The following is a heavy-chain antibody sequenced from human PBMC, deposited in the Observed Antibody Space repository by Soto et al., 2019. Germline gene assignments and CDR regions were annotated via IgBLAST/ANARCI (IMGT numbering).Heavy chain of an antibody. CDR3: ARVGTPYAGWFDP. V-gene: IGHV4-30-4*01. J-gene: IGHJ5*02. Sequence: QVQLQESGPGLVKPSQTLSLTCTVSGGSISSGDYYWSWIRQPPGKGLEWIGYIYYSGSTYYNPSLRSRVTISVDTSKNQFSLKLSSVTAADTAVYYCARVGTPYAGWFDPWGQGTLVTVSS. CDR2: IYYSGST. CDR1: GGSISSGDYY. D-gene: IGHD2-2*01.